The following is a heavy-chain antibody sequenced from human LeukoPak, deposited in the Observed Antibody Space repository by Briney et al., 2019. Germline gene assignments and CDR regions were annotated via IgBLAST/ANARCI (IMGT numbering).Heavy chain of an antibody. D-gene: IGHD6-6*01. CDR1: GFTFSSYG. CDR2: ISYDGSNK. V-gene: IGHV3-30*18. Sequence: PGRSLRLSCAASGFTFSSYGMHWVRQAPGKGLEWVAVISYDGSNKYYADSVRGRFTISRDNSKNTLYLQMNSLRAKDTAVYYCAKVGHSSSSSFDYWGQGTLVTVSS. CDR3: AKVGHSSSSSFDY. J-gene: IGHJ4*02.